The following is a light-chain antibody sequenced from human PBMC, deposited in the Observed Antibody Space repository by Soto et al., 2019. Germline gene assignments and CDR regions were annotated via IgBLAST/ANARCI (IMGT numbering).Light chain of an antibody. J-gene: IGLJ2*01. CDR2: EVS. CDR1: SSDVGGYNY. CDR3: RSYTSSSTLV. Sequence: QSVLTQPASVSGSPGQSITISCTGTSSDVGGYNYVSWYQQHPGKAPKLMIYEVSNRPSGVSNRFSGSKSGNTASLTISGPQAEDEADYYCRSYTSSSTLVFGGGTKLTVL. V-gene: IGLV2-14*01.